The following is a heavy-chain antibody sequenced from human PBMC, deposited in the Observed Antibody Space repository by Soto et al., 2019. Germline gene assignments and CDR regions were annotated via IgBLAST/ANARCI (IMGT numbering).Heavy chain of an antibody. J-gene: IGHJ4*02. D-gene: IGHD2-15*01. CDR2: INHSGST. CDR3: ARGSVCSGGSCYPRGYYFDY. CDR1: GGSFSGYY. Sequence: SETLSLTCAVYGGSFSGYYWSWIRQPPGKGLEWIGEINHSGSTNYNPSLKSRVTISVDTSKNQFSLKLSSVTAADTAVYYCARGSVCSGGSCYPRGYYFDYWGQGTLVTVSS. V-gene: IGHV4-34*01.